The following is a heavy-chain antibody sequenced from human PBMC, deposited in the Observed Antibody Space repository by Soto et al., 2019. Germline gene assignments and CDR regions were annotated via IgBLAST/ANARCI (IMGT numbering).Heavy chain of an antibody. D-gene: IGHD1-7*01. CDR2: IHDSGTT. V-gene: IGHV4-31*03. J-gene: IGHJ5*02. Sequence: QEQLQESGPGLVNPSQTLSLICTVSGGSVSGSYSWNWVRQHPRKRLEWIGYIHDSGTTYYNSSLKSRVAISIDVSKKECYRTLGSVTAPDAAMYYFARDARAPANYFDPWAQVPLAAAS. CDR3: ARDARAPANYFDP. CDR1: GGSVSGSYS.